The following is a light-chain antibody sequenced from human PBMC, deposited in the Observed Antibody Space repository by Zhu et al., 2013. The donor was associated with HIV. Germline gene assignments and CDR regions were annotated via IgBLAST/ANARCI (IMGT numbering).Light chain of an antibody. V-gene: IGLV2-14*01. Sequence: QSALTQPASVSGSPGQSITISCTGTSSDVGGYNYVSWYQQHPGKAPRLLIYEVTHRPSGVSNRFYGSKSGNTASLTISGLQAEDEADYYCSSYRSTSSVVFGASVVFGGGTKMSVL. CDR3: SSYRSTSSVVFGASVV. CDR1: SSDVGGYNY. CDR2: EVT. J-gene: IGLJ2*01.